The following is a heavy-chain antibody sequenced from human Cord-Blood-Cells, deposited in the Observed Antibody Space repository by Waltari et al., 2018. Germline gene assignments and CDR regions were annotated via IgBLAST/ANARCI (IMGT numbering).Heavy chain of an antibody. CDR3: ARRIAAAGTIYYYGMDV. J-gene: IGHJ6*02. CDR2: IYTSGST. D-gene: IGHD6-13*01. CDR1: GGSISSGSYY. V-gene: IGHV4-61*09. Sequence: QVQLQESGPGLVKPSQTLSLTCTVSGGSISSGSYYWSWIRQPAGKGLEWIGYIYTSGSTNYNPSLTSRVTISVDTSKNQFSLKLSSVTAADTAVYYCARRIAAAGTIYYYGMDVWGQGTTVTVSS.